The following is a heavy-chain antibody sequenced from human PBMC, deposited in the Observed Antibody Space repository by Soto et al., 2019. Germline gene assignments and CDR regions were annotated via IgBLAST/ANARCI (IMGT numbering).Heavy chain of an antibody. CDR3: ARDPWGAYCGGDCYTGYFQH. CDR1: GYTFTSYY. J-gene: IGHJ1*01. V-gene: IGHV1-46*01. Sequence: QVQLVQSGAEVKKPGASVKVSCKASGYTFTSYYMHWVRQAPGQGLEWMGIINPSGGSTSYAQKFQGRVTMTRDTSTSTVYMELSSLRSEDTAVYYCARDPWGAYCGGDCYTGYFQHWGQGTLVTVSS. D-gene: IGHD2-21*02. CDR2: INPSGGST.